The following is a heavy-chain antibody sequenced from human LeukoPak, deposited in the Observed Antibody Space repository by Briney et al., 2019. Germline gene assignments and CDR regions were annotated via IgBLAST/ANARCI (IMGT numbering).Heavy chain of an antibody. CDR2: IYYSGST. J-gene: IGHJ5*02. CDR1: GGSISSYY. D-gene: IGHD2-15*01. V-gene: IGHV4-59*01. CDR3: ARVRGGLDA. Sequence: PSETLSLTCTVSGGSISSYYWSWIRQPPGKGLEWIGYIYYSGSTNYNPSLKSRVTMSVDTSKNQFSLKLSSVTAADTAVYYCARVRGGLDAWGQGTLVTVSS.